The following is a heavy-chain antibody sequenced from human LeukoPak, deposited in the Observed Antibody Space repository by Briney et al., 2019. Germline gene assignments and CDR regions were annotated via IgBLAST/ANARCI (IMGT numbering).Heavy chain of an antibody. Sequence: GGSLRLSCAASGFTFSSYSMNWVRQAPGKGLEWVSYISSSSSTIYYADSVKGRFTISRDNAKNSLYLQMNSLRAEDTAVYYCAKMRGNGPPYYFDYWGQGTLVTVSS. CDR1: GFTFSSYS. V-gene: IGHV3-48*01. J-gene: IGHJ4*02. CDR2: ISSSSSTI. D-gene: IGHD2-8*01. CDR3: AKMRGNGPPYYFDY.